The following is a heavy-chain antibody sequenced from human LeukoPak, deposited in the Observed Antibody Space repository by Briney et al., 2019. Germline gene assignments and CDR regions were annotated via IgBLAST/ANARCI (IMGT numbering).Heavy chain of an antibody. Sequence: GGSLRLSCAASGFTVSSNYMSWVRQAPGKGLEWVSVIYSGGSTYYADSVKGRFTLSRHNSKNTLYLQMNSLRAEDTAVYYCAKTALDSRLWRWFDPWGQGTLVTVSS. CDR3: AKTALDSRLWRWFDP. CDR2: IYSGGST. D-gene: IGHD3-22*01. V-gene: IGHV3-53*01. J-gene: IGHJ5*02. CDR1: GFTVSSNY.